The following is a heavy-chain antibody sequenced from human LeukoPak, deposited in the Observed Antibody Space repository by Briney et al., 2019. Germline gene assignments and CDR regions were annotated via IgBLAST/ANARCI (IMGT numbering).Heavy chain of an antibody. CDR2: INPNSGGT. V-gene: IGHV1-2*02. J-gene: IGHJ4*02. CDR1: GYTFTGYY. CDR3: ASLISEPSIGEYYFDY. D-gene: IGHD6-6*01. Sequence: ASVKVSCNASGYTFTGYYMHWVRQPPGQGLEWMGWINPNSGGTNYAQKFQGRVTMTRDTSISTAYMELSRLRSEDTAVYYCASLISEPSIGEYYFDYWGQGTLVTVSS.